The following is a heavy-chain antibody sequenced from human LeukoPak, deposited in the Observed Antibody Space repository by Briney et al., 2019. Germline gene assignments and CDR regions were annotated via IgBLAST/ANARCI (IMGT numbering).Heavy chain of an antibody. CDR2: ISSSDSTV. Sequence: GGSLPLPCAASGFTFSSYVMNWGRQAPGQGLEWVAYISSSDSTVYYADSVKGRFTISRDNANNSLFLQMNRLRAEDTADYYCAREKFYDNSGYDYWGKGALVTVSS. J-gene: IGHJ4*02. CDR3: AREKFYDNSGYDY. D-gene: IGHD5-12*01. CDR1: GFTFSSYV. V-gene: IGHV3-48*03.